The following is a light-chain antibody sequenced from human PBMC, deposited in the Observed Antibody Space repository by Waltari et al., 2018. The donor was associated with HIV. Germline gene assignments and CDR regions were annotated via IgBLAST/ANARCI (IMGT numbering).Light chain of an antibody. CDR3: MQSIQLPIT. J-gene: IGKJ5*01. V-gene: IGKV2D-29*02. CDR2: EVS. Sequence: DIVMTQTPLSLSVTPGQPASISCTSSKSLLHSDRKTYLYWYLQKPGQSPQLLIYEVSYRFSGVPDRFGGSGSGTHFTLKIGRVEAEDVGVYYCMQSIQLPITFGQGTRLEIK. CDR1: KSLLHSDRKTY.